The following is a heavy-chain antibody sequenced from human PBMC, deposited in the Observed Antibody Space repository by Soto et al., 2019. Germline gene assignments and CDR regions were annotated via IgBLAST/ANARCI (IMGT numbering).Heavy chain of an antibody. V-gene: IGHV3-23*01. J-gene: IGHJ6*02. CDR2: ISGSSDAA. D-gene: IGHD1-26*01. CDR1: GFPFSTSA. CDR3: EKYSGSYPVYNGLSL. Sequence: EVQLLESGGGLVQPGGSLRLSCAASGFPFSTSAMNWVRQAPGKGLEWVSIISGSSDAAYYAESVKGRFASSRDNSNNTLYLQMNSLRAEDTAVYYCEKYSGSYPVYNGLSLWGQGTTVTVS.